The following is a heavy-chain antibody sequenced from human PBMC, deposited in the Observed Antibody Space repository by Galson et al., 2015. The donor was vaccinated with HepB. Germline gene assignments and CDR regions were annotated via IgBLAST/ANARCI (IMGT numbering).Heavy chain of an antibody. Sequence: SVKVSCKASGYTFTSYYMHWVRQAPGQGLEWMGIINPSGGSTSYAQKFQGRVTMTRDTSTSTVYMELNSLRAEDTAVYYCAKDPAAGTVTYFDYWGQGTLVTVSS. CDR1: GYTFTSYY. V-gene: IGHV1-46*01. CDR2: INPSGGST. D-gene: IGHD6-13*01. CDR3: AKDPAAGTVTYFDY. J-gene: IGHJ4*02.